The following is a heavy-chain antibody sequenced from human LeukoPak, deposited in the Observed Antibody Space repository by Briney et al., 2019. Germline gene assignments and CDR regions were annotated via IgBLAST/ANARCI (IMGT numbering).Heavy chain of an antibody. CDR1: GGSISSYY. V-gene: IGHV4-59*08. D-gene: IGHD4-23*01. CDR3: ARHEDYGGNARNPFDY. CDR2: IYYSGST. Sequence: SETLSLTCTVSGGSISSYYWSWIRQPPGKGLEWIGYIYYSGSTNYNPSLKSRVTISVDTSKNQFSLKLSSVTAADTAVYYCARHEDYGGNARNPFDYWGQGTLVTVYS. J-gene: IGHJ4*02.